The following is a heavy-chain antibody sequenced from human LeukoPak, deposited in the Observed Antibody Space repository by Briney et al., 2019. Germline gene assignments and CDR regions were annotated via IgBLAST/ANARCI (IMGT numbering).Heavy chain of an antibody. Sequence: PSETLSLTCTVSGGSISSHYWTWIRQSPGKRLEWIGYISYSGSTNYNPSLKSRVTLSVDTSKNQFSLKLSSVTAADTAVYYCARDPTTVTKGFDIWGQGTMVTVSS. CDR2: ISYSGST. D-gene: IGHD4-17*01. J-gene: IGHJ3*02. V-gene: IGHV4-59*11. CDR1: GGSISSHY. CDR3: ARDPTTVTKGFDI.